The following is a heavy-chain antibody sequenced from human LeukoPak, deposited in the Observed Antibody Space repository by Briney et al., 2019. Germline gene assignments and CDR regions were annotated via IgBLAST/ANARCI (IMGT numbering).Heavy chain of an antibody. CDR3: ARQKRVWGSYRPNAFDI. J-gene: IGHJ3*02. CDR2: IYHSGST. Sequence: SETLSLTCTVSGYSISSGYYWGWIRQPPGKGLELIGSIYHSGSTYYNPSLKSRVTISVDTSKNQFSLKLSTVTAADTAVYYCARQKRVWGSYRPNAFDIWGQGTMVTVSS. V-gene: IGHV4-38-2*02. CDR1: GYSISSGYY. D-gene: IGHD3-16*02.